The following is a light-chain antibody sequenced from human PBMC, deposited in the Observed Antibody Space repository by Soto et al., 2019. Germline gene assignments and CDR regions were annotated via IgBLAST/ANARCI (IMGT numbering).Light chain of an antibody. Sequence: IQMTQSPSSLSASVGDRVTITCRASQRITTYLNWYQQKPGEAPKLLISTSGTLQRGVPSRFSGSASGTDFTLTTTALRPEDFATYFYQHTYSTPYPFGQGTKLEIK. CDR1: QRITTY. J-gene: IGKJ2*01. CDR2: TSG. CDR3: QHTYSTPYP. V-gene: IGKV1-39*01.